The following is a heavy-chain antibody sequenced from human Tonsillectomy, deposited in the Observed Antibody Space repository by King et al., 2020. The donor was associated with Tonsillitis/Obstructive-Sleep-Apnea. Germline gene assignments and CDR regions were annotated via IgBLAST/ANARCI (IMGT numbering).Heavy chain of an antibody. CDR1: GYSFSDYY. Sequence: QLVQSGAEVKKPGASVMVSCKASGYSFSDYYMHWVRQAPGQGLEWMGWITPKSGGTNYAQKFQGRVTMTRDTSSSTVYMELSRLRSDDTAVYYCTRAPYNDFWSGYLMDDWYFDLWGRGTLDTVSS. V-gene: IGHV1-2*02. J-gene: IGHJ2*01. CDR3: TRAPYNDFWSGYLMDDWYFDL. CDR2: ITPKSGGT. D-gene: IGHD3-3*01.